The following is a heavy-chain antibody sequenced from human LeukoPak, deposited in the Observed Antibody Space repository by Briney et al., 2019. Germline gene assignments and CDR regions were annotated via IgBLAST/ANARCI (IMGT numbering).Heavy chain of an antibody. Sequence: PSETLSLTCTVSGGSISSSSYYWGWIRQPPGKGLEWIGSIYYSGSTYYNPSLKSRVTISVDTSKNQFSLKLSSVTAADTAVYYCARLRYSYFTAYGRYCMDVWGQGTTVTVSS. J-gene: IGHJ6*03. D-gene: IGHD2-8*02. CDR1: GGSISSSSYY. V-gene: IGHV4-39*01. CDR2: IYYSGST. CDR3: ARLRYSYFTAYGRYCMDV.